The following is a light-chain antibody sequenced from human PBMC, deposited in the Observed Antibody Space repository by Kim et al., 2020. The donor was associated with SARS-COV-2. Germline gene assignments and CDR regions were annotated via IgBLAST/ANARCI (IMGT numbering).Light chain of an antibody. CDR1: QNVLYSSNNKNY. Sequence: DIVMNQSPDSLAVSLGERATIDCKSSQNVLYSSNNKNYLAWYQQKPGQPPKLLIYWASTRESGVPDQFSGSGSGTDFTLTISSLQAEDVAVYYCQQYYSTPFTFGGGTKVDIK. J-gene: IGKJ4*01. CDR3: QQYYSTPFT. CDR2: WAS. V-gene: IGKV4-1*01.